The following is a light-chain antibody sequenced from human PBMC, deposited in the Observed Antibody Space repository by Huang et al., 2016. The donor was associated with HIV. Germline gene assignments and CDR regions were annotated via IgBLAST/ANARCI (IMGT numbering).Light chain of an antibody. V-gene: IGKV4-1*01. Sequence: DIVMTQSTDSLAVSLGERATINCKSSQSVLYSSINKNYLAWYQQKPGQPPKLLIYWASTRESGVPDRFSGSGSGTDFTLTISSLQAEDVAVYYCQQYYSTPYTFGQGTKLEIK. J-gene: IGKJ2*01. CDR2: WAS. CDR1: QSVLYSSINKNY. CDR3: QQYYSTPYT.